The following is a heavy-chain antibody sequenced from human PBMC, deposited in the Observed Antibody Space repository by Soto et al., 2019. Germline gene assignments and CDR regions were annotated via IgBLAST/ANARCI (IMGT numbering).Heavy chain of an antibody. J-gene: IGHJ5*02. V-gene: IGHV4-34*01. CDR3: ARGYKQLVPKYNWFDP. CDR2: INHSGST. Sequence: SETLSLTCAVYGGSFSGYYWSWIRQPPGKGLEWIGEINHSGSTNYNPSLKSRVTISVDTSKNQFSLKLSSVTAADTAVYYCARGYKQLVPKYNWFDPWGQGTLVTVSS. CDR1: GGSFSGYY. D-gene: IGHD6-6*01.